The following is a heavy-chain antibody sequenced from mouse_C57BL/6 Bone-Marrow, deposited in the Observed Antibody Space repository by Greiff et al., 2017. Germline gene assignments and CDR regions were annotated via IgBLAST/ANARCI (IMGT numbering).Heavy chain of an antibody. CDR1: GFTFSDYY. V-gene: IGHV5-12*01. D-gene: IGHD2-4*01. J-gene: IGHJ4*01. CDR3: ARQIYYDYEDAMDY. Sequence: EVKLMESGGGLVQPGGSLKLSCAASGFTFSDYYMYWVRQTPEKRLEWVAYISNGGGSTYYPDTVKGRFTISRDNAKNTLYLQMSRLKSEDTAMYYCARQIYYDYEDAMDYWGQGTSVTVSS. CDR2: ISNGGGST.